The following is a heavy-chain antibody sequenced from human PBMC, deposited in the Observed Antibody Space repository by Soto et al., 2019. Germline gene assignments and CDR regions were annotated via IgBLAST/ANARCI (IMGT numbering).Heavy chain of an antibody. CDR3: ARVEHIVVVTAIYWFDP. V-gene: IGHV4-30-4*01. Sequence: PSETPSLTCTFSGGSNSSGDYHLGWDRPPPGKGLEWIGYIYYSGSTYYNPSLKSRVTISVDTSKNQFSLKLSSVTAADTAVYYCARVEHIVVVTAIYWFDPWGQGTLVTVSS. J-gene: IGHJ5*02. D-gene: IGHD2-21*02. CDR1: GGSNSSGDYH. CDR2: IYYSGST.